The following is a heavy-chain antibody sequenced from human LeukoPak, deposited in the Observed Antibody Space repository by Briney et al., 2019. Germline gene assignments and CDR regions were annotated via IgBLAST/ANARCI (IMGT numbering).Heavy chain of an antibody. CDR3: AREIIVGPGYCSSTSCYIHYYYGMDV. D-gene: IGHD2-2*02. V-gene: IGHV3-23*01. CDR2: ISGSGGST. Sequence: GGSLRLSCAASGFTFSSYAMSWVRQAPGKGLEWVSAISGSGGSTYYADSVKGRFTISRDNAKNSLYLQMNSLRAEDTAVYYCAREIIVGPGYCSSTSCYIHYYYGMDVWGQGTTVTVSS. CDR1: GFTFSSYA. J-gene: IGHJ6*02.